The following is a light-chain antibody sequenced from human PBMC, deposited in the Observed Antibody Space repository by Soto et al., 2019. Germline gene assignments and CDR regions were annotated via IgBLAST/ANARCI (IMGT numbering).Light chain of an antibody. Sequence: SYELTQPPSVSVSPGQTASITCSGDKLGDKYACWHQQKPGQSPVLVIYQNNKRPSGIPERFSGSNSGNTATLTISGTQAMDEADYYCQAWDSSTGVFGTGTKLTVL. CDR2: QNN. CDR1: KLGDKY. J-gene: IGLJ1*01. CDR3: QAWDSSTGV. V-gene: IGLV3-1*01.